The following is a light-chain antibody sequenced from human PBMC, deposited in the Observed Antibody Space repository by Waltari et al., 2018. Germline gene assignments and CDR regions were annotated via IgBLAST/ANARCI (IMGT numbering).Light chain of an antibody. CDR2: RNN. J-gene: IGLJ1*01. CDR1: SSNIGSTY. Sequence: QSVLTQPPSASGTPGQRVIISCPGHSSNIGSTYVYWYQQLLGTAPKLLISRNNQRPSGVPDRFSGSKSGTSSSLAISGLRSEDEADYYSATWDDRLSDYVFGTGTKVTAL. V-gene: IGLV1-47*01. CDR3: ATWDDRLSDYV.